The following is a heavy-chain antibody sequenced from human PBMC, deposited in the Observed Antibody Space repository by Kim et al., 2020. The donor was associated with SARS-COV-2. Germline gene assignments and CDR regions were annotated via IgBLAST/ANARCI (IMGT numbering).Heavy chain of an antibody. CDR2: ISSSGNST. CDR1: EFTFSTYW. V-gene: IGHV3-74*01. Sequence: GGSLRLSCAASEFTFSTYWMYWVRQGPGKGLVWVSRISSSGNSTNYADSVKGRFTISRDNAKNTLYLQMNSLRAEDTAVYYCARASSTSCPCYYMDVWGKGTTVTVSS. D-gene: IGHD2-2*01. CDR3: ARASSTSCPCYYMDV. J-gene: IGHJ6*03.